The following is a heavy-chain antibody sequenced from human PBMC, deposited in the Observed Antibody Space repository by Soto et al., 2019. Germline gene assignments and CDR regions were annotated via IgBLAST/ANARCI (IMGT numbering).Heavy chain of an antibody. D-gene: IGHD1-26*01. CDR1: GFTFSSYG. V-gene: IGHV3-30*18. J-gene: IGHJ4*02. CDR3: AKEGGLSGSYYISSSYYFDY. CDR2: ISYDGSNT. Sequence: QVQLVESGGGVVQPGRSLRLSCAASGFTFSSYGMHWVRQAPGKGLEWVAIISYDGSNTYYADSVKGRFTISRDNSKNTLYLQMNSLRAEDTSVYYCAKEGGLSGSYYISSSYYFDYWCQGTRVTVSS.